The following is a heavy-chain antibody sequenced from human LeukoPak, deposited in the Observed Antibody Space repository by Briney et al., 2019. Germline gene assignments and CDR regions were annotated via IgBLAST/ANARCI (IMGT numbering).Heavy chain of an antibody. Sequence: ASVKVSCKASGGTFSRYAISWVRQAPGQGLEWMGGIIPIFGTANYAQKFQGRVTITTDESTSTAYMELSSLRSEDTAVYYCARVGEDSSGYVYYFDYWGQGTLVTVSS. D-gene: IGHD3-22*01. CDR3: ARVGEDSSGYVYYFDY. CDR2: IIPIFGTA. J-gene: IGHJ4*02. CDR1: GGTFSRYA. V-gene: IGHV1-69*05.